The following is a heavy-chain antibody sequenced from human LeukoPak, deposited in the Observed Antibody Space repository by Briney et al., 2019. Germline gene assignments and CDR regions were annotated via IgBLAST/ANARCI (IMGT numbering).Heavy chain of an antibody. CDR3: ARGPYGMDV. V-gene: IGHV3-48*02. CDR2: ITSTSTI. Sequence: GGSLRLSCAASGFTFSSYRMKWVRQAPGKGLEWVSSITSTSTIYYADSVKGRFTISRDNAKNSLYLQMDSLRDEDTAVYYCARGPYGMDVWGQGTTVTVSS. CDR1: GFTFSSYR. J-gene: IGHJ6*02.